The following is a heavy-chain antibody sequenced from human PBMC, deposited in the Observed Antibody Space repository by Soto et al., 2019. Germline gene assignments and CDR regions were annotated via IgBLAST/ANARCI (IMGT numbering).Heavy chain of an antibody. CDR2: ISAYNGNT. CDR3: ATTDAGFNDY. V-gene: IGHV1-18*04. Sequence: ASVKVSCKASGYTFTSYGISWVRQAPGQGLEWMGWISAYNGNTNYAQKLQGRVTMTTDTSTSTAYKERRSLRSDDTAVYYCATTDAGFNDYWGQGTLVTVSS. J-gene: IGHJ4*02. CDR1: GYTFTSYG.